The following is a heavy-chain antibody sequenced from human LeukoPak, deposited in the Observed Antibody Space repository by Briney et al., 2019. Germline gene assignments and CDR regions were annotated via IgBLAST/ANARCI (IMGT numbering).Heavy chain of an antibody. CDR3: ARAHYTYSWGNYYCYMDV. CDR2: IHDGGST. CDR1: GFTVSNNY. D-gene: IGHD3-16*01. Sequence: PGGSLRLSCAASGFTVSNNYVAWVRQAPGKGLEWVSVIHDGGSTYYADSVKGRFALSRDNSKNTVYLQMNSLGADDTAVFYCARAHYTYSWGNYYCYMDVWGTGATVTVSS. J-gene: IGHJ6*03. V-gene: IGHV3-53*01.